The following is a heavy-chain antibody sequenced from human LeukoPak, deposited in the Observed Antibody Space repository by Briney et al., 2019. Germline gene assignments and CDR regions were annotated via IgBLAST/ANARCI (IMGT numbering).Heavy chain of an antibody. D-gene: IGHD2-2*02. J-gene: IGHJ4*02. CDR2: ISWNSGAI. Sequence: GGSLRLSCAASGFTFDDHAMHWVRQAPGKGLEWVSGISWNSGAIGYADSVKGRFTISRDNAKDSLYLQMNSLRAEDTALYYCAKGLSKSSSASYYTDWGQGTLVTVSS. CDR3: AKGLSKSSSASYYTD. CDR1: GFTFDDHA. V-gene: IGHV3-9*01.